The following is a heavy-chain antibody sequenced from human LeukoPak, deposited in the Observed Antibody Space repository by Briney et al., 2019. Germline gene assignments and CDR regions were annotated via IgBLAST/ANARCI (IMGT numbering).Heavy chain of an antibody. D-gene: IGHD4-17*01. CDR2: INHSGST. Sequence: GSLRLSCAASGFTFSNHYMNWIRQPPGKGLEWIGEINHSGSTNYNPSLKSRVTISVDTSKNQFSLKLSSVTAADTAVYYCARGDLTTVTRFDYWGQGTLVTVSS. V-gene: IGHV4-34*01. CDR3: ARGDLTTVTRFDY. CDR1: GFTFSNHY. J-gene: IGHJ4*02.